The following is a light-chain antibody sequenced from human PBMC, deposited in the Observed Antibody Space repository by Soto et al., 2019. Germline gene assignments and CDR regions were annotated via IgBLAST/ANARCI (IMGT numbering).Light chain of an antibody. Sequence: QAVLTQSPSASASLGASVKLTCTLSSGHSSYAIAWHQQQTEKGPRYLMKLNSDGSHSKGDGIPDRFSGSSSGAERYLTISSLQSVDEADYYCQTWGTGPAVFGGGTQLTVL. V-gene: IGLV4-69*01. CDR2: LNSDGSH. CDR3: QTWGTGPAV. CDR1: SGHSSYA. J-gene: IGLJ7*01.